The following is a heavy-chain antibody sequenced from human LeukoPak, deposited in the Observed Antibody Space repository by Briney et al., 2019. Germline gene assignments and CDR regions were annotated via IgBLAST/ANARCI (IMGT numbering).Heavy chain of an antibody. J-gene: IGHJ4*02. V-gene: IGHV4-39*01. CDR3: AREGETRDPVDY. CDR1: GGSISSNSYY. CDR2: IYYAGST. D-gene: IGHD3-16*01. Sequence: PSETLSLTCTVSGGSISSNSYYWGWIRQPPGKGLGWIGTIYYAGSTYYNPSLKSRVTISVDTSKNQLSLKLSSVTAADTAVYYCAREGETRDPVDYWGQGTLVTVSS.